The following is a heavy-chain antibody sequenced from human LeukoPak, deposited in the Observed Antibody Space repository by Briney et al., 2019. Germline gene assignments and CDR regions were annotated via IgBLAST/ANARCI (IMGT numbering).Heavy chain of an antibody. Sequence: SETLSLTCTVSGGSISSSSYYWGWIRQPPGKGLEWIGNIYYSENTYSNPSPKSRVTISVDTSKNQLSLKLSSVTAADTAVYYCARHVFDYDIFSHFQYYYMDVWGKGTTVTVSS. V-gene: IGHV4-39*01. CDR2: IYYSENT. J-gene: IGHJ6*03. CDR1: GGSISSSSYY. D-gene: IGHD3-9*01. CDR3: ARHVFDYDIFSHFQYYYMDV.